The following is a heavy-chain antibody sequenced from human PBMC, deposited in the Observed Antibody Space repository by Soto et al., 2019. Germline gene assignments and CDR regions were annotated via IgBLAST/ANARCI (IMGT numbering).Heavy chain of an antibody. J-gene: IGHJ6*02. CDR3: ARRKYNWNHHYYYYGMDV. D-gene: IGHD1-20*01. CDR2: IIPIFGTA. Sequence: SVKVSCKASGGTFSSYAISWVRQAPGQGLEWMGGIIPIFGTANYAQKFQGRVTITADESTSTAYMELSSLRSEDTAVYYCARRKYNWNHHYYYYGMDVWGQGTTVTVSS. CDR1: GGTFSSYA. V-gene: IGHV1-69*13.